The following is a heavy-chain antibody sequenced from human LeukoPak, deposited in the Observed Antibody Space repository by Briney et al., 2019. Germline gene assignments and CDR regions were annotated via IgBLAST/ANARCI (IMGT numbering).Heavy chain of an antibody. J-gene: IGHJ4*02. CDR1: GYTFTGYY. CDR2: INPNSGDT. V-gene: IGHV1-2*02. D-gene: IGHD3-16*01. Sequence: ASVKVSCKASGYTFTGYYMHWVRQAPGQGLEWMGWINPNSGDTRYAQKFRGRVTMTRDTSISTAYMELSRLRSDDTAVYYCATQRGSYLWGTDFDYWGQGTLVTVSS. CDR3: ATQRGSYLWGTDFDY.